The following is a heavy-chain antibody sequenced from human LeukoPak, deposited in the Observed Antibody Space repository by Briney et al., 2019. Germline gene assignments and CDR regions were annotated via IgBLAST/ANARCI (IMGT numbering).Heavy chain of an antibody. CDR1: GGSVSGYY. J-gene: IGHJ5*02. CDR2: INHSGST. Sequence: SETLSLTCAVYGGSVSGYYWSWIRQPPGKGLEWIGEINHSGSTNYNPSLKSRVTISVDTSKNQFSLKLSSVTAADTAVYYCARGRRAMVREGNWFDPWGQGTLVTVSS. V-gene: IGHV4-34*01. D-gene: IGHD3-10*01. CDR3: ARGRRAMVREGNWFDP.